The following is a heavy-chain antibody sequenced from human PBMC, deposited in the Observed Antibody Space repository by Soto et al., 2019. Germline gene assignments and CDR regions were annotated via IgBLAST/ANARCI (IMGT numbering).Heavy chain of an antibody. Sequence: QVQLVESGGGLVKPGGSLRVSCAASGFLLSDYYMSWIRQSPGKGLEWLAYISKSSNTIYYADSVKGRFTISRDNAENSLSLQMSTLRAEDTAVYYCARVRYPGSYLFDHWGQGTLVTVSS. J-gene: IGHJ4*02. CDR3: ARVRYPGSYLFDH. V-gene: IGHV3-11*01. CDR1: GFLLSDYY. CDR2: ISKSSNTI. D-gene: IGHD1-26*01.